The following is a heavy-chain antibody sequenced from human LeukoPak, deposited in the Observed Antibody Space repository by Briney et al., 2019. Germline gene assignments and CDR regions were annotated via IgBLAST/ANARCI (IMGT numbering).Heavy chain of an antibody. CDR3: ARSRDGYNYGY. J-gene: IGHJ4*02. D-gene: IGHD5-24*01. CDR1: GGSFSGYY. CDR2: INHSGST. V-gene: IGHV4-34*01. Sequence: PSETLSLACAVYGGSFSGYYWSWIRQPPGKGLEWIGEINHSGSTNYNPSLKSRVTISVDTSKNQFSLKLSSVTAADTAVYYCARSRDGYNYGYWGQGTLVTVSS.